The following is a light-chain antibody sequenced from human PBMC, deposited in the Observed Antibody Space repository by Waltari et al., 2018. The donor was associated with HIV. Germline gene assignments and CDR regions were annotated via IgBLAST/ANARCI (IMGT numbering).Light chain of an antibody. CDR3: CSYTSTTTSIL. V-gene: IGLV2-14*01. CDR1: RHDLGTYNY. CDR2: EVT. J-gene: IGLJ2*01. Sequence: QSSLTPPASVSGSPGQSITISCTGTRHDLGTYNYFPWYQQHPGNVPKLLIYEVTKRPSGVSNRFSGSKSGNTASLTISGLQAEDEAAYYCCSYTSTTTSILFAGGTKLTVL.